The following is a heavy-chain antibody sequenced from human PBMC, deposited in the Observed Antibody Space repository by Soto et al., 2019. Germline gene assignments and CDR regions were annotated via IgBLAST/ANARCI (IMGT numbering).Heavy chain of an antibody. J-gene: IGHJ4*02. V-gene: IGHV1-69*12. CDR2: IIPIFGTA. D-gene: IGHD6-6*01. CDR3: VRVAISSSSSY. Sequence: QVPLVQSGADVKKPGSSVKVSCKASGGTFNNYAISWVRQAPGQGLEWVGGIIPIFGTADYAQKFQGRVTITADESTSTAYMELSSLRSEDTAVYYCVRVAISSSSSYWGQGTLVTVSS. CDR1: GGTFNNYA.